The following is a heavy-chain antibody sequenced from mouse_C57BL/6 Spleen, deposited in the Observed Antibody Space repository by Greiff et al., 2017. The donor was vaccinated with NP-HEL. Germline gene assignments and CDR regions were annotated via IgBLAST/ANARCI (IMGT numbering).Heavy chain of an antibody. D-gene: IGHD4-1*01. Sequence: EVKLVESVAELVRPGASVKLSCTASGFNIKNTYMHWVKQRPEQGLEWIGRIDPANGNTKYAPKFPGKGIITADTSSNTAYLQLSSLASEDTAIYCCARGTGTYYFDYWGQGTTLTVSS. CDR3: ARGTGTYYFDY. CDR2: IDPANGNT. CDR1: GFNIKNTY. V-gene: IGHV14-3*01. J-gene: IGHJ2*01.